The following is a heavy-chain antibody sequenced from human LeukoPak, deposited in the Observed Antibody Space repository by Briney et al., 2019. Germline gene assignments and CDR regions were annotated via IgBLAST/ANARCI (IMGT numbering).Heavy chain of an antibody. V-gene: IGHV1-2*02. Sequence: ASVKVSCKASGYTFTGYYMHWVRQAPGQGLEWMGWINPNSGGTNYAQKFQGRVTMTRDTSISTAYMELSRLRSDDTAVYYCARDPRASGWPGYYFDYWGQGTLVTVSS. J-gene: IGHJ4*02. CDR2: INPNSGGT. CDR3: ARDPRASGWPGYYFDY. CDR1: GYTFTGYY. D-gene: IGHD6-19*01.